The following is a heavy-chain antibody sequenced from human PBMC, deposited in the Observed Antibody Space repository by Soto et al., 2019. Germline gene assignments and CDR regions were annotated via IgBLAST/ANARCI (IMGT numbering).Heavy chain of an antibody. CDR1: GFTFSSYA. CDR3: AIDDRQLVLFWFDP. V-gene: IGHV3-23*01. Sequence: GGSLRLSCAASGFTFSSYAMSWVRQAPGKGLEWVSAISGSGGSTYYTDSVKGRFTIPRDNSKNTLYLQMNSLRAEATAVYYFAIDDRQLVLFWFDPWGQGTLVTVSS. D-gene: IGHD6-6*01. CDR2: ISGSGGST. J-gene: IGHJ5*02.